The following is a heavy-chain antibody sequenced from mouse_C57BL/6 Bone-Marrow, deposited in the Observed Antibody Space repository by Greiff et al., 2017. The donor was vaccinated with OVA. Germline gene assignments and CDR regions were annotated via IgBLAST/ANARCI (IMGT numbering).Heavy chain of an antibody. Sequence: EVQLQQSGPELVKPGASVKISCKASGYTFTDYYMNWVKQSHGKSLEWIGDINPNNGGTSYNQKFKGKATLTVDKSSSTAYMELRSLTSEDSAVYYCARGVRYGKGDYYAMDYWGQGTSVTVSS. J-gene: IGHJ4*01. CDR2: INPNNGGT. V-gene: IGHV1-26*01. CDR1: GYTFTDYY. D-gene: IGHD2-10*02. CDR3: ARGVRYGKGDYYAMDY.